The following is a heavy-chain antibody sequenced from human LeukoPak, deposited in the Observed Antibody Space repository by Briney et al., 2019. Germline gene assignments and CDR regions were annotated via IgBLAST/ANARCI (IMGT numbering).Heavy chain of an antibody. V-gene: IGHV3-11*04. Sequence: GGSLRLSCAGSGFNFRDHWMSWLRQAPGKGLEWVSYISSSGSTIYYADSVKGRFTISRDNAKNSLYLQMNSLRAEDTAVYYCAELGITMIGGVWGKGTTVTISS. D-gene: IGHD3-10*02. CDR1: GFNFRDHW. J-gene: IGHJ6*04. CDR2: ISSSGSTI. CDR3: AELGITMIGGV.